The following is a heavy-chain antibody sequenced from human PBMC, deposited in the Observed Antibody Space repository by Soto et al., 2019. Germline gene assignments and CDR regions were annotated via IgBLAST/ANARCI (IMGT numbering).Heavy chain of an antibody. J-gene: IGHJ5*02. CDR1: GGSISSYY. CDR2: IYYSGST. Sequence: TLSLTCTVSGGSISSYYWSWIRQPPGKGLEWIGYIYYSGSTNYNPSLKSRVTISVDTSKNQFSLKLSSVTAADTAVYYCARDRSSVGDWWFDPWGQGTLVTVSS. V-gene: IGHV4-59*01. D-gene: IGHD3-10*01. CDR3: ARDRSSVGDWWFDP.